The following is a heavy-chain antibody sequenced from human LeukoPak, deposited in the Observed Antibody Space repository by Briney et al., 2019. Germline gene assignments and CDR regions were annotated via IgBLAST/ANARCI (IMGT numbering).Heavy chain of an antibody. CDR2: ISAYNGNT. J-gene: IGHJ6*03. CDR1: GYTFTGYY. CDR3: ARAVRGYSGYVDYYYYMDV. V-gene: IGHV1-18*04. Sequence: ASVKVSCKASGYTFTGYYMHWVRQAPGQGLEWMGWISAYNGNTNYAQKLQGRVTMTTDTSTSTAYMELRSLRSDDTAVYYCARAVRGYSGYVDYYYYMDVWGKGTTVTVSS. D-gene: IGHD5-12*01.